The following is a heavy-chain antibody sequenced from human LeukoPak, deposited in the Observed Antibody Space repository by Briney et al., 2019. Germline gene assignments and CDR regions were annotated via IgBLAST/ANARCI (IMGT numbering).Heavy chain of an antibody. CDR1: GYTFTGYY. D-gene: IGHD5-18*01. CDR2: ISAYNGNT. CDR3: ARSPEYTAMVTLYYYYYYMDV. Sequence: GASVKVSCKASGYTFTGYYMHWVRQAPGQGLEWMGWISAYNGNTNYAQKLQGRVTMTTDTSTSTAYMELRSLRSDDTAVYYCARSPEYTAMVTLYYYYYYMDVWGKGTTVTVSS. J-gene: IGHJ6*03. V-gene: IGHV1-18*04.